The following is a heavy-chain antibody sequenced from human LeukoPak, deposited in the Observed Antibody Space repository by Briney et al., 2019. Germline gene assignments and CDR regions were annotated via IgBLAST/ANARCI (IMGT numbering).Heavy chain of an antibody. CDR2: ISSGGGST. Sequence: GGSLRLSCAASGFTFSSYAMSWVCQAPGKGLEWVSAISSGGGSTYYADSVKGRFTISRDNSKNTLYLQMNSLRAEDTAVYYCAKRAAPLYYFDYWGQGTLVTVSS. V-gene: IGHV3-23*01. CDR1: GFTFSSYA. D-gene: IGHD6-25*01. J-gene: IGHJ4*02. CDR3: AKRAAPLYYFDY.